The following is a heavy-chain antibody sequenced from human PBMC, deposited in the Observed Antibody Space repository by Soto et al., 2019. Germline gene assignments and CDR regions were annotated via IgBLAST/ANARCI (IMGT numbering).Heavy chain of an antibody. D-gene: IGHD3-3*01. CDR1: GGSLSDYY. V-gene: IGHV4-34*01. J-gene: IGHJ5*02. CDR3: ASSPITISRLRWFDP. Sequence: PSETLSLTCAVYGGSLSDYYWNWLRQPPGKGLEWIGEINHRGRTNYNPSLKSRVTISVDTSKNQFSLKLSSVTAADTAVYYCASSPITISRLRWFDPWGQGTLVTVSS. CDR2: INHRGRT.